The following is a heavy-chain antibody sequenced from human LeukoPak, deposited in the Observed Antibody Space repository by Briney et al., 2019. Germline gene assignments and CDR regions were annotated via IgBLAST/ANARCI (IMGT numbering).Heavy chain of an antibody. J-gene: IGHJ3*02. D-gene: IGHD6-19*01. Sequence: GRSLRLSCTASGFTFDDYAMHWVRPVPGKGLEWVSGISWNSGRTDYADSVKGRLTISRDNAKNSLYLQMNSVRAEDMALYYCAKDMGYSSTGAFDIWGQGTMVSVSS. V-gene: IGHV3-9*03. CDR2: ISWNSGRT. CDR1: GFTFDDYA. CDR3: AKDMGYSSTGAFDI.